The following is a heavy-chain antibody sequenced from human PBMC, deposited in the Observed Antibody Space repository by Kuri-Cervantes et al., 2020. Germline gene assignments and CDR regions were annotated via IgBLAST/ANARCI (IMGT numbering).Heavy chain of an antibody. CDR3: ARDGSSSYYYYYYMDV. J-gene: IGHJ6*03. CDR1: GFIFSNYA. CDR2: ISYDGSNK. V-gene: IGHV3-30-3*01. Sequence: GGSLRLSCAASGFIFSNYAMHWVRQAPGKGLEWVAVISYDGSNKYYADSVKGRFTISRDNSKNTLYLQMNSLRAEDTAVYYCARDGSSSYYYYYYMDVWGKGTTVTVSS. D-gene: IGHD6-6*01.